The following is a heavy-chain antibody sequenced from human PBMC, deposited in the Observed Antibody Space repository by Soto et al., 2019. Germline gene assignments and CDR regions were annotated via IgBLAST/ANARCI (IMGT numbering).Heavy chain of an antibody. D-gene: IGHD6-13*01. CDR3: ARGKGYSSSWPFDY. J-gene: IGHJ4*02. CDR2: IIPIFGTA. Sequence: QVQLVQSGAEVKNPGSSVKVSCKASGGTFSSYAISWVRQAPGQGLEWMGGIIPIFGTANYAQKFQGRFTITADEPPSTAYMGLSSLRSEDTAVYYCARGKGYSSSWPFDYWGKGTLVTVSS. CDR1: GGTFSSYA. V-gene: IGHV1-69*12.